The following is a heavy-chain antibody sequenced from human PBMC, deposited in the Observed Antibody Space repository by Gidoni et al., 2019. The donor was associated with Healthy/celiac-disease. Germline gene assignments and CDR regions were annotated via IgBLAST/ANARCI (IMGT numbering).Heavy chain of an antibody. D-gene: IGHD3-22*01. CDR3: AKDTYYDSSGPINYFDY. CDR1: GFPFDDYA. Sequence: EVQLVESGGGLVQPGRSLRLSCAASGFPFDDYAMHWVRQAPGKGLEWVSGISWNSGSIGYADSVKGRFTISRDNAKNSLYLQMNSLRAEDTALYYCAKDTYYDSSGPINYFDYWGQGTLVTVSS. CDR2: ISWNSGSI. J-gene: IGHJ4*02. V-gene: IGHV3-9*01.